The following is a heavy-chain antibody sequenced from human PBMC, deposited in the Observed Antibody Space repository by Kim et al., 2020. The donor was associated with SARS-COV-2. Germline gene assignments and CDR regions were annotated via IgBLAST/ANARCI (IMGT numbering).Heavy chain of an antibody. D-gene: IGHD6-6*01. CDR3: AKSLYSSSINDY. CDR2: T. Sequence: TSYAGSAKGRFTISRDNSKNTAYLQMTSLKIEDTAVYYCAKSLYSSSINDYWGQGTLVTVSS. V-gene: IGHV3-73*01. J-gene: IGHJ4*02.